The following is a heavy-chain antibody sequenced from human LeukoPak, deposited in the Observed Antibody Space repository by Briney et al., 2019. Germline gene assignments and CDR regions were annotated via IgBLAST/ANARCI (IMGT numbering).Heavy chain of an antibody. CDR3: ARDKLGYCSSTSCPGGGDAFDI. J-gene: IGHJ3*02. CDR2: NIPILGIA. CDR1: GGTFSSYT. Sequence: SVKVSCKASGGTFSSYTISWVRQAPGQGLEWMGRNIPILGIANYAQKFQGRVTITADKSTSTAYMELSSLRSEDTAVYYCARDKLGYCSSTSCPGGGDAFDIWGQGTMVTVSS. D-gene: IGHD2-2*01. V-gene: IGHV1-69*04.